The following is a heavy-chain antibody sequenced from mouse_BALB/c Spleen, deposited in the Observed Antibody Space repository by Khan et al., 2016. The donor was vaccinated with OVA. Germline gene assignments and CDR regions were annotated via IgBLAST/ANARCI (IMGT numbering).Heavy chain of an antibody. Sequence: EVELVESGGGLVKPGGPLKLSCAASGFTFSNYALSWVRQTPEKRLEWVTTIRSGGDYTYYPDSVKGRFNISRDNAKKTLYLQMSSLRSEDTAPYYCARHNYGPCAYWGQGTLVTVSA. V-gene: IGHV5-9-3*01. CDR2: IRSGGDYT. D-gene: IGHD1-1*01. CDR1: GFTFSNYA. J-gene: IGHJ3*01. CDR3: ARHNYGPCAY.